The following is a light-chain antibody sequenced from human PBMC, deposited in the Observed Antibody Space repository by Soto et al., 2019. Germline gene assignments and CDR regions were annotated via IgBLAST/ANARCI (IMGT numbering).Light chain of an antibody. V-gene: IGKV1-8*01. Sequence: IRMTQFPPSFSASTGDRVTITCRASQGISSYLAWYQQKPGKAPKLLIYAASTLQSGVPSRFSGSGSGTEFTLTISSLQPEDFATYYCQQLNTSPLTFGQGTQLEIK. CDR3: QQLNTSPLT. CDR2: AAS. CDR1: QGISSY. J-gene: IGKJ5*01.